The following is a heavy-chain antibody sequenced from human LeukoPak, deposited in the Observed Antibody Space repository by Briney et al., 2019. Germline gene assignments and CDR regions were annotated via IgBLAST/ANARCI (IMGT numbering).Heavy chain of an antibody. D-gene: IGHD3-10*01. V-gene: IGHV4-34*01. CDR2: INHSGST. CDR3: ARGRRGYYFDY. CDR1: GGSINNYY. J-gene: IGHJ4*02. Sequence: SETLSLTCTVSGGSINNYYWSWIRQPPGKGLEWIGEINHSGSTNYNPSLKSRVTISVDTSKSQFSLKLSSVTAADTAVYYCARGRRGYYFDYWGQGTLVTVSS.